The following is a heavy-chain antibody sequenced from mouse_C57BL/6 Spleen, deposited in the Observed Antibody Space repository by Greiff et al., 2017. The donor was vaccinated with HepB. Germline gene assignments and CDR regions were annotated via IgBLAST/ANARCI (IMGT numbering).Heavy chain of an antibody. V-gene: IGHV1-19*01. J-gene: IGHJ3*01. Sequence: EVQLQQSGPVLVKPGASVKMSCKASGYTFTDYYMNWVKQSHGKSLEWIGVINPYNGGTSYNQKFKGKATLTVDKSSSTAYMELNSRTSEDSAVYYCARSFVHGGFAYWGQGTLVTVSA. CDR2: INPYNGGT. CDR3: ARSFVHGGFAY. CDR1: GYTFTDYY.